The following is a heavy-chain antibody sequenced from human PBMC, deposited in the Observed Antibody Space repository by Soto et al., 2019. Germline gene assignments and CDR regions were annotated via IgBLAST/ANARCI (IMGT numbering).Heavy chain of an antibody. CDR3: ARELQSSSWYQDFDY. CDR2: ISAYNGNT. CDR1: GYTFTSYG. V-gene: IGHV1-18*01. Sequence: GASVKVSCKASGYTFTSYGISWVRQAPGQGLEWMGWISAYNGNTNYAQKLQGRVTMTTDTSTSTAYMELRSLRSDDTAVYYCARELQSSSWYQDFDYWGQGTLVTSPQ. D-gene: IGHD6-13*01. J-gene: IGHJ4*02.